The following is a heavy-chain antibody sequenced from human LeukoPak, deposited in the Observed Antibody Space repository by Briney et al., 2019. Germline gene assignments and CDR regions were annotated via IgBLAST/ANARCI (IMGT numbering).Heavy chain of an antibody. CDR1: GFTFSSYS. CDR3: ARAEYSSSSRHFDY. J-gene: IGHJ4*02. V-gene: IGHV3-48*04. CDR2: ISSSSSTI. D-gene: IGHD6-6*01. Sequence: PGGSLRLSCAASGFTFSSYSMNWVRQAPGKGLEWVSYISSSSSTIYYADSVKGRFTISRDNAKNTLYLQMNSLRAEDTAVYYCARAEYSSSSRHFDYWGQGTLVTVSS.